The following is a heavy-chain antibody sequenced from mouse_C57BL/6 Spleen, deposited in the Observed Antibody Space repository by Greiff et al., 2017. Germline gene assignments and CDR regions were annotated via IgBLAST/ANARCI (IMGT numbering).Heavy chain of an antibody. D-gene: IGHD1-1*01. CDR3: ARHGDYYGSSPGDY. V-gene: IGHV1-62-2*01. CDR1: GYTFTEYT. J-gene: IGHJ2*01. CDR2: FYPGSGSI. Sequence: VQLQQSGAELVKPWACVSLSCTASGYTFTEYTIHWVKQRSGQGLEWIGWFYPGSGSIKYNAKFKDKATLSADKSSSTVYMELSRLTNEDSAVYFCARHGDYYGSSPGDYWGQGTTLTVSS.